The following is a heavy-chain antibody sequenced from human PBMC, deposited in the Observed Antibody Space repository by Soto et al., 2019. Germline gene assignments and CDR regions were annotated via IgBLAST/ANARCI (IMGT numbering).Heavy chain of an antibody. V-gene: IGHV3-66*01. CDR1: GFTVSSYR. CDR3: ARVHSSSHHYFDY. CDR2: IYSAGSA. D-gene: IGHD6-13*01. Sequence: EVQLVESGGGLVQPGGSLRLSCAASGFTVSSYRMSWVRQVPGKGLEWVSVIYSAGSADFADSVKGRFTMSRANSKNTLYLQMSSLRAEDTAVYYCARVHSSSHHYFDYWGQGTLVTVSS. J-gene: IGHJ4*02.